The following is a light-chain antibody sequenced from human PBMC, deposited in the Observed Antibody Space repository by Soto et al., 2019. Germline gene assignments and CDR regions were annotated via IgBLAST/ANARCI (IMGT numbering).Light chain of an antibody. J-gene: IGLJ1*01. V-gene: IGLV7-46*01. Sequence: QAVVTEEPSLTVSPGGTVILTCGSSTGAVTSGHYPYWFQQKPGHAPRTLIYDTTNKNSWTPARFSCSLLGGQAALTLSGAQPDDYADYFCLLAYGGARVFGAGTKVTVL. CDR3: LLAYGGARV. CDR1: TGAVTSGHY. CDR2: DTT.